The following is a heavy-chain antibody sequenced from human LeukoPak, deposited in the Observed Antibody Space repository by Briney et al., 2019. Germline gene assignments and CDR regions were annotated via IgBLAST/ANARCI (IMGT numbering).Heavy chain of an antibody. Sequence: RASVKVSCKASGYTFTGYYMHWVRQAPGQGLEWMGWINPNSGGTNYAQKFQGRVTMTRDTSISTAYMELSRLRSDDTAVYYCARRRKQLVNLFDPWGQGTLVTVSS. D-gene: IGHD6-13*01. J-gene: IGHJ5*02. CDR1: GYTFTGYY. V-gene: IGHV1-2*02. CDR3: ARRRKQLVNLFDP. CDR2: INPNSGGT.